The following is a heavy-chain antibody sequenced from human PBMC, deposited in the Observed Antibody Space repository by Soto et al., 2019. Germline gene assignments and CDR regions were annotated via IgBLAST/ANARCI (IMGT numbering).Heavy chain of an antibody. D-gene: IGHD6-6*01. J-gene: IGHJ4*02. CDR3: ARQLYTSSSFPAY. Sequence: DSLTISCQGSGYIFTSYWIGLVRHMPGKGLEWMGLIYPDDSDTRYSPSFQGQVTISADKSTSTAYLQWSSLKASDSAMYYCARQLYTSSSFPAYWGQGTLVTVSS. CDR1: GYIFTSYW. CDR2: IYPDDSDT. V-gene: IGHV5-51*01.